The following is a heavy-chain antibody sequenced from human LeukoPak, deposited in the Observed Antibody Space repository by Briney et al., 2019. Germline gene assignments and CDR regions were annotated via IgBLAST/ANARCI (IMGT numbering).Heavy chain of an antibody. Sequence: PGGSLRLSCAASGFTFSNAWMSWVRQAPGKGLEWVGRIKSKTDGGTTDYAAPVNGRFTISRDDSKNTLYLQMNSLKTEDTAVYYCTTWYYYDSSGFDYWGQGTLVTVSS. V-gene: IGHV3-15*01. CDR1: GFTFSNAW. J-gene: IGHJ4*02. D-gene: IGHD3-22*01. CDR2: IKSKTDGGTT. CDR3: TTWYYYDSSGFDY.